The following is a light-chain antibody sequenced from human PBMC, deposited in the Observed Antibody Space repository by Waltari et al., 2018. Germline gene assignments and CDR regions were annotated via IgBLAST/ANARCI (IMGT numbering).Light chain of an antibody. CDR3: VAWDDSLNGIV. V-gene: IGLV1-44*01. CDR1: FSNIERNT. Sequence: QSVLTQPPSASGTPGQRVAISCSGSFSNIERNTVNWYQQLPGTAPKRLIYSDNQRPSGVPDRFSGSNSGTSASLAISGLQSEDEADYYCVAWDDSLNGIVFGGGTKLTVL. J-gene: IGLJ2*01. CDR2: SDN.